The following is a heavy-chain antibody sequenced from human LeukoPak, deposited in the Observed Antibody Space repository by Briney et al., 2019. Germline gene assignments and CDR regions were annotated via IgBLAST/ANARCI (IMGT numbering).Heavy chain of an antibody. CDR2: IYSGGNT. J-gene: IGHJ6*02. V-gene: IGHV3-53*01. D-gene: IGHD6-13*01. Sequence: GGSLRLSCAATGFTVSSNYMSWVRQAPGKGLEWVSVIYSGGNTYYADSVKGRFTISRDNSKNTLLLQMNSLRAEDTAVYYCARDSPAAAGYGMDVWGLGTTVTVSS. CDR1: GFTVSSNY. CDR3: ARDSPAAAGYGMDV.